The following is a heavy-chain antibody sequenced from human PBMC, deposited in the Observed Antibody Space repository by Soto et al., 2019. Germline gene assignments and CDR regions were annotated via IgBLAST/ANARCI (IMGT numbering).Heavy chain of an antibody. Sequence: ASVKVSCKTSEFTFTDYYIHWVRQAPGQGLEWMGWINPNSGGTDYGQKFQGRVTMTRDTSIGTAHMELRGLRSDDTAVYYCARAKIVGANPFDYWGQGTLVTVSS. CDR2: INPNSGGT. CDR1: EFTFTDYY. J-gene: IGHJ4*02. CDR3: ARAKIVGANPFDY. V-gene: IGHV1-2*02. D-gene: IGHD1-26*01.